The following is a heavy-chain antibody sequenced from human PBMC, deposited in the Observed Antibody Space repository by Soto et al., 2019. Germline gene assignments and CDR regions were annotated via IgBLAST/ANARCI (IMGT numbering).Heavy chain of an antibody. V-gene: IGHV4-59*08. Sequence: SETLSLTCTVSGGSISSYYWSWIRQPPGKGLEWIGYIYYSGSTNCNPSLKSRVTISVDTSNNQFSLRLSSVTAADTAVYYCARRYGGAFDIWGQGTMVTVSS. J-gene: IGHJ3*02. CDR1: GGSISSYY. CDR3: ARRYGGAFDI. D-gene: IGHD4-17*01. CDR2: IYYSGST.